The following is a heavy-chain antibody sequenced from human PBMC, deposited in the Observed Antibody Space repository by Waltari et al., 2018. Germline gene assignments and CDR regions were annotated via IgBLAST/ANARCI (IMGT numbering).Heavy chain of an antibody. D-gene: IGHD2-21*01. J-gene: IGHJ4*02. V-gene: IGHV3-30-3*01. CDR2: ISYDGSNK. Sequence: QVQLVESGGGVVQPGRSLRLSCAASGFTFSSYAMHWVRQAPGKGLEWVAVISYDGSNKYYADSVKGRFTISRDNSKNTLYLQMNSLRAEDTAVYYCAALVVVIAVPFDYWGQGTLVTVSS. CDR1: GFTFSSYA. CDR3: AALVVVIAVPFDY.